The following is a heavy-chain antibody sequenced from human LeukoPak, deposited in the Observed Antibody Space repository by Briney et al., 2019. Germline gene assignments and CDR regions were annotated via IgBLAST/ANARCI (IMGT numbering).Heavy chain of an antibody. D-gene: IGHD3-22*01. J-gene: IGHJ3*02. Sequence: GGSLRLSCAGSRFIFSSYAMHWVRQAPGKGLEWVAVISYDGSNKYYADSVKGRFTISRDNSKNTLYLQMDSLRTEDTAVYYCARDFPYYYDSSDAFDIWGQGTMVTVSS. CDR1: RFIFSSYA. V-gene: IGHV3-30-3*01. CDR3: ARDFPYYYDSSDAFDI. CDR2: ISYDGSNK.